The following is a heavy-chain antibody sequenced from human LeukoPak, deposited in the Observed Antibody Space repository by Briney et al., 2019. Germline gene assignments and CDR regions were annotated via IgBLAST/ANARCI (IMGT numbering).Heavy chain of an antibody. J-gene: IGHJ4*02. V-gene: IGHV1-8*02. CDR3: ARGVGRGFGEITFCGGDY. Sequence: ASVKVSCKAFGYTFTSNYMHWVRQATGQGLEWMGWMNPNSGNTGYAQKFQGRVTMTRNTSISTAYMELSSLRSEDTAVYYCARGVGRGFGEITFCGGDYWGQGTLVTVSS. D-gene: IGHD3-10*01. CDR2: MNPNSGNT. CDR1: GYTFTSNY.